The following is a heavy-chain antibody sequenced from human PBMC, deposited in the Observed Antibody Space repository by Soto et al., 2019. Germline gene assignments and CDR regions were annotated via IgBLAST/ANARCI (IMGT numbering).Heavy chain of an antibody. J-gene: IGHJ6*02. CDR3: ARDLAEKYGSGSYSPYGMDV. V-gene: IGHV3-66*01. Sequence: EVQLVESGGGLVQPGGSLRLSCAASGFTVSSNYMSWVRQAPGKGLEWVSVIYSGGSTYYADSVKGRFTISRDNSKNTLYLQMNSLRAEDTAVYYCARDLAEKYGSGSYSPYGMDVWGQGTTVTVSS. CDR2: IYSGGST. D-gene: IGHD3-10*01. CDR1: GFTVSSNY.